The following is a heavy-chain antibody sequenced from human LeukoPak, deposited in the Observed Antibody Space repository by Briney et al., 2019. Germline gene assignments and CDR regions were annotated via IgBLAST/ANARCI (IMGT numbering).Heavy chain of an antibody. CDR2: IKPSSGDT. CDR1: GYTFTGYY. J-gene: IGHJ4*02. Sequence: ASVKVSCKTSGYTFTGYYIHWVRQAPGQGLEWMGWIKPSSGDTIYAQKFQGRVTMTRHTSINTAYMELSRLRSDDTAVYHCARSPDYSRFDYWGQGTLVTVSS. CDR3: ARSPDYSRFDY. V-gene: IGHV1-2*02. D-gene: IGHD4-11*01.